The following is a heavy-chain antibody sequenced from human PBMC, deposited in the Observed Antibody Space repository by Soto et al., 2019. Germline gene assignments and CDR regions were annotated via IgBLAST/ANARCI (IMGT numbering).Heavy chain of an antibody. Sequence: KTSETLSLTCAVSGGSISSGGYSWSWIRQPPGKGLEWIGYIYHSGSTYYNPSLKSRVTISVDRSKNQFSLKLSSVTAADTAVYYCAGQYSSSSWWFDPWGQGTLVTVSS. D-gene: IGHD6-6*01. CDR2: IYHSGST. J-gene: IGHJ5*02. CDR1: GGSISSGGYS. V-gene: IGHV4-30-2*01. CDR3: AGQYSSSSWWFDP.